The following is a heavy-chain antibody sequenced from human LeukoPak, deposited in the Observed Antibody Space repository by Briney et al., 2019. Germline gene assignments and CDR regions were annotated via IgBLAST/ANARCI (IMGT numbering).Heavy chain of an antibody. CDR1: GGSFSGYY. Sequence: SETLSLTCAVYGGSFSGYYWSWIRQPPGKGLEWIGEINHSGSTNYNPSPKSRVTISVETSKNQFSLKLSSVTAADTAVYYCARGSHYDILTGYWFDYWGQGTLVTVSS. V-gene: IGHV4-34*01. J-gene: IGHJ4*02. D-gene: IGHD3-9*01. CDR2: INHSGST. CDR3: ARGSHYDILTGYWFDY.